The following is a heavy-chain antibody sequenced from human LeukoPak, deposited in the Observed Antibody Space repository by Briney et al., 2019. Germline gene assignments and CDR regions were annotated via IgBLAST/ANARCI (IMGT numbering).Heavy chain of an antibody. D-gene: IGHD3-3*01. CDR1: GVTVNSNY. CDR3: ARGNFWSGYYLDH. CDR2: IYSSGGT. Sequence: GGSLRLSCAASGVTVNSNYINWVRQAPGKGLEWVSVIYSSGGTNYADSVKGRFTISRDDSKNTVFLQMNSLRVEDTAFYYCARGNFWSGYYLDHWGQGTLVTVSS. J-gene: IGHJ4*02. V-gene: IGHV3-53*01.